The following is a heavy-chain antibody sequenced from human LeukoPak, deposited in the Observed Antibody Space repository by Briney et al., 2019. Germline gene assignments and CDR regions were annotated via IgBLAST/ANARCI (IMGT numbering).Heavy chain of an antibody. D-gene: IGHD3-10*01. Sequence: GGSLRLSCAASGFTSSSYAMSWVRQAPGKGLEWVPAISGSGGSTYYADSVKGRFTISRDNSKNTLYLQMNSLRAEDTAVYYCAKGDGELLQDLDYWGQGTLVTVSS. CDR3: AKGDGELLQDLDY. CDR2: ISGSGGST. CDR1: GFTSSSYA. J-gene: IGHJ4*02. V-gene: IGHV3-23*01.